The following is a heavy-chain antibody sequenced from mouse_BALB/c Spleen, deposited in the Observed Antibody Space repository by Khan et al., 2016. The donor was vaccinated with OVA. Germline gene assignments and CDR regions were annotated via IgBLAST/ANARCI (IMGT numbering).Heavy chain of an antibody. CDR3: GRTIYTAKGDYYAMDY. Sequence: EVELVESGGDLVKPGGSLKLSCAASGFTFSSYGMSWVRQTPDKRLEWVATISSGGHYTYFPDSVRGRFTISRDNAKNTLYLQMSSLKSEDTAMXYCGRTIYTAKGDYYAMDYWGQGTSVTVSS. V-gene: IGHV5-6*01. J-gene: IGHJ4*01. CDR1: GFTFSSYG. D-gene: IGHD1-2*01. CDR2: ISSGGHYT.